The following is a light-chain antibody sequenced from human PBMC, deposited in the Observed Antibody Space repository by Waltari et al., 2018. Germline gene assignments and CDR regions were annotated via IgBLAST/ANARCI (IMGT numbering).Light chain of an antibody. CDR1: QSISSY. V-gene: IGKV1-39*01. Sequence: DIQMTQSPSSLSASVGDRVTITCRASQSISSYLNWYQQKPGKAPKLLIYAASSLQSAVPSRFSGSGSGTDFTLTISSLQPEDVATYYCQQSYSTPLLTFGGGAKVEIK. J-gene: IGKJ4*01. CDR2: AAS. CDR3: QQSYSTPLLT.